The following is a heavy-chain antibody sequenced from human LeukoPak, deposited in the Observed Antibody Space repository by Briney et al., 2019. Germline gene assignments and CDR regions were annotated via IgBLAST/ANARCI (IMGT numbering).Heavy chain of an antibody. D-gene: IGHD2-21*01. CDR1: GFTFDGYG. CDR2: ISGSGAST. J-gene: IGHJ4*02. CDR3: AKALSVAVPGYFDY. V-gene: IGHV3-20*04. Sequence: GGSLRLSCAASGFTFDGYGMSWVRQAPGKGLEWVSAISGSGASTYYADSVKGRFTISRDNAKNSLYLQMNSLRAEDTALYYCAKALSVAVPGYFDYWGQGTLVTVSS.